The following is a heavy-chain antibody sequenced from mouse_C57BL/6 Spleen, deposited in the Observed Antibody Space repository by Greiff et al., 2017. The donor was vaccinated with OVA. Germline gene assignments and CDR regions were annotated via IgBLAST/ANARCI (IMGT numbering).Heavy chain of an antibody. D-gene: IGHD2-3*01. Sequence: VQLQQPGAELVRPGSSVKLSCKASGYTFTSYWMHWVKQRPIQGLEWIGNIDPSDSDTHYNQKFKDKATLTVDKSSSTAYMQLSSLTSEDSAVYYCARGVYDGYRAWFAYWGQGTLVTVSA. V-gene: IGHV1-52*01. CDR2: IDPSDSDT. CDR3: ARGVYDGYRAWFAY. CDR1: GYTFTSYW. J-gene: IGHJ3*01.